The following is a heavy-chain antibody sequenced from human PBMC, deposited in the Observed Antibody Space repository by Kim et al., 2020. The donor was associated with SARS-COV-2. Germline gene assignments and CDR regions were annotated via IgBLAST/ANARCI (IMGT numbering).Heavy chain of an antibody. Sequence: SETLSLTCTVSGGSISSSSYYWGWIRQPPGKGLEWIGSIYYSGSTYYNPSLKSRVTISVDTSKNQFSLKLSSVTAADTAVYYCARLHIDGIRGGAFDIWGQGTMVTVSS. CDR1: GGSISSSSYY. CDR3: ARLHIDGIRGGAFDI. J-gene: IGHJ3*02. D-gene: IGHD2-21*01. CDR2: IYYSGST. V-gene: IGHV4-39*01.